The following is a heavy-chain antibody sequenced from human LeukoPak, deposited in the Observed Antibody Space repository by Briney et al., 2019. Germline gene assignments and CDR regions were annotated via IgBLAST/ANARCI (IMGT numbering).Heavy chain of an antibody. V-gene: IGHV3-53*01. CDR1: GFTVSSNY. D-gene: IGHD2-21*02. J-gene: IGHJ3*02. CDR2: IYSSGST. CDR3: ARTVVTAVSDAFGI. Sequence: PGGSLRLSCAASGFTVSSNYMGWVRQVPGKGLEWVSIIYSSGSTYYPDSLKGRFTISRDNSKNTLYLEMSSLRADDTAVYYCARTVVTAVSDAFGIWGQGTMVTVSS.